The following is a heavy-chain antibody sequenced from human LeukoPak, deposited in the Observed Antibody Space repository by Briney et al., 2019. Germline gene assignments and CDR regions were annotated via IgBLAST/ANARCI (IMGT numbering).Heavy chain of an antibody. CDR3: TRAPDYYGSGSYYTNIEFDY. Sequence: GGSLRLSCAASGFTVSSNYMSWVRQAPGKGLEWVSVVYSGGSTYYADSVKGRFTISRDNSKNTLYLQMNSLRAEDTAVYYCTRAPDYYGSGSYYTNIEFDYWGQGTLVTVSS. V-gene: IGHV3-53*01. J-gene: IGHJ4*02. CDR2: VYSGGST. CDR1: GFTVSSNY. D-gene: IGHD3-10*01.